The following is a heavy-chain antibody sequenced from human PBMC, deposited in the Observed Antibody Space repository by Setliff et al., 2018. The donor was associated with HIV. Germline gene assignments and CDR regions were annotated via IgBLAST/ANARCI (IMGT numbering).Heavy chain of an antibody. CDR2: ISSDGGST. J-gene: IGHJ4*02. CDR1: GFTFSSYA. Sequence: GGSLRLSCAASGFTFSSYAMHWVRQAPGRGLEYVSAISSDGGSTYYANSVKGRFTISRDNSKNTLYLQMNTLRAEDTAVYYCAKSEGTGWIQLCPFDCWGQGTLVTVSS. V-gene: IGHV3-64*01. D-gene: IGHD5-18*01. CDR3: AKSEGTGWIQLCPFDC.